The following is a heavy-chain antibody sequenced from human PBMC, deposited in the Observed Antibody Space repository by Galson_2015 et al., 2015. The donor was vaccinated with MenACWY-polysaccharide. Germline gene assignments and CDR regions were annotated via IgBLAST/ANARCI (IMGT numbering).Heavy chain of an antibody. J-gene: IGHJ4*02. D-gene: IGHD3-3*01. CDR3: AIDPTYDFWSGFLDY. V-gene: IGHV3-30-3*01. CDR2: ISYDGSNK. CDR1: GFTFSSYA. Sequence: SLRLSCGGSGFTFSSYAMDWVRQAPGKGLEWVAGISYDGSNKYYADSVKGRFTNSRDNSKHTLYLQMNSLSAEDTDVYYYAIDPTYDFWSGFLDYWVQGTLVTVSS.